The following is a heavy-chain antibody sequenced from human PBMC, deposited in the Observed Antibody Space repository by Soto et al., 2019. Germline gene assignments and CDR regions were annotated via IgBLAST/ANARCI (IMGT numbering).Heavy chain of an antibody. CDR2: ISSSSSYI. V-gene: IGHV3-21*01. J-gene: IGHJ5*02. Sequence: GGSLRLSCAASGFTFSSYSMNWVRQAPGKGLEWVSSISSSSSYIYYADSVKGRFTISRDNAKNSLYLQMNSLRAEDTAVYYCARYYDSSGYYSNWFDPWGQGTLVTVS. CDR3: ARYYDSSGYYSNWFDP. D-gene: IGHD3-22*01. CDR1: GFTFSSYS.